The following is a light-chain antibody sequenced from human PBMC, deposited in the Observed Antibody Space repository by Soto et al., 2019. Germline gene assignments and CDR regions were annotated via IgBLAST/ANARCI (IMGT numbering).Light chain of an antibody. Sequence: EIVMTQSPATLSVSPGERATLSCRASQSVSSSYLAWYQQKPGRAPRLLIDGASSRATGIPDRFSGSGSGTDFTLTISSLEPEDFAVYYCQQRSNWPPITFGQGTRLEI. CDR1: QSVSSSY. CDR3: QQRSNWPPIT. J-gene: IGKJ5*01. V-gene: IGKV3D-20*02. CDR2: GAS.